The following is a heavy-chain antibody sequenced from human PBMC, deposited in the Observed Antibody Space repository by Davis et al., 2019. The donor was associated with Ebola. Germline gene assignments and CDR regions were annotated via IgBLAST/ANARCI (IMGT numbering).Heavy chain of an antibody. V-gene: IGHV4-59*08. CDR2: LHYSGNT. D-gene: IGHD5-24*01. CDR1: GGSISSSD. J-gene: IGHJ4*02. CDR3: AVEMATVFDY. Sequence: SETLSLTCTVSGGSISSSDWSWIRQPPGKGLEWIGNLHYSGNTNYNPSLMSRVTISLDTSKNQFSLKLSSVTAADTAVYYCAVEMATVFDYWGQGTLVTVSS.